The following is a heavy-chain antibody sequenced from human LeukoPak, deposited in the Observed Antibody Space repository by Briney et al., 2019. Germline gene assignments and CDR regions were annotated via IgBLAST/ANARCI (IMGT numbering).Heavy chain of an antibody. D-gene: IGHD3-22*01. CDR1: GYTFTGHY. J-gene: IGHJ4*02. CDR3: ARVEHHYDSSGYYDY. Sequence: ASVKVSCKASGYTFTGHYMNWVRQAPGQGLEWMGWINPNSGGTNYAQKFQGRVTMTRDTSISTAYMELSSLRSDDTAVYYCARVEHHYDSSGYYDYWGQGTLVTVSS. CDR2: INPNSGGT. V-gene: IGHV1-2*02.